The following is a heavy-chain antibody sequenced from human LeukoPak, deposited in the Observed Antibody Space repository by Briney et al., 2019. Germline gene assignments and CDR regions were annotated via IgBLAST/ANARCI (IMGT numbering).Heavy chain of an antibody. D-gene: IGHD1-26*01. CDR2: ISGSGGGT. CDR3: AKDLGRYRNNYFDY. V-gene: IGHV3-23*01. CDR1: GFTFSSYA. J-gene: IGHJ4*02. Sequence: TGGSLRLSCAVSGFTFSSYAMSWVRQAPEKGLEWVSTISGSGGGTYYADSVKGRFTISRDDSKNTLYLQMNSLRAEDTAVYYCAKDLGRYRNNYFDYWGQGTLVTVSS.